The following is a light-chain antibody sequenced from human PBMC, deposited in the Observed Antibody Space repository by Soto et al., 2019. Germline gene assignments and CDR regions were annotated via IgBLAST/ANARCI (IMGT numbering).Light chain of an antibody. Sequence: QSALTQPASVSGSPGQSITISCTGTSSDVGAYKYVSWYQQHPGKVPKLIIYGVSNRPSGVSNRFSGSKSGNTAFLTISGLQPEDEADYYCSSFTGTTTLDFFGTGTKLTVL. V-gene: IGLV2-14*03. J-gene: IGLJ1*01. CDR3: SSFTGTTTLDF. CDR2: GVS. CDR1: SSDVGAYKY.